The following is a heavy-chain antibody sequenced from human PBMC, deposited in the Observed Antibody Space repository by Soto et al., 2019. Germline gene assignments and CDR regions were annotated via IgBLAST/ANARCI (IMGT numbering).Heavy chain of an antibody. Sequence: SLSLSCAASGFNLSSYSMYWLRQAPGKGLEGLSYISGSGSTTYYADSVKGRHTISRDKAKNSLYLQMNSLRDEDTAVYYCAREPGYYCSGGACSGGGYYYYAMDVWGQGTTLTVSS. V-gene: IGHV3-48*02. D-gene: IGHD2-15*01. J-gene: IGHJ6*02. CDR1: GFNLSSYS. CDR3: AREPGYYCSGGACSGGGYYYYAMDV. CDR2: ISGSGSTT.